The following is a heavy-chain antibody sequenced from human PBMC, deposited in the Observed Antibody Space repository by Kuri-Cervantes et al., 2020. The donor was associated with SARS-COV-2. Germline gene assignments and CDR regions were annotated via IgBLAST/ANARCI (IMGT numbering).Heavy chain of an antibody. CDR2: INPRDGRT. D-gene: IGHD6-25*01. Sequence: ASVKVSCKASGYTFTGYYMHWVRQAPGQGPEWVGIINPRDGRTTFAKKFQGRVTMTRDTSATTVYMELRSLRSEDTAVFYCARSGGLKVAKDYWGQGTRVTVAS. CDR3: ARSGGLKVAKDY. V-gene: IGHV1-46*01. J-gene: IGHJ4*02. CDR1: GYTFTGYY.